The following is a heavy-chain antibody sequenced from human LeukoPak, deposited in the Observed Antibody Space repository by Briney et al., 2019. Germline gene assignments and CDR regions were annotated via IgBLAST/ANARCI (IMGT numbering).Heavy chain of an antibody. CDR3: ASRDGYNYDWFDP. CDR1: GGTFSSYA. Sequence: ASVKVSCKASGGTFSSYAISWVRQAPGQGLGWMGRIIPILGIANYAQKFQGRVTITADKSTSTAYMELSSLRSEDTAVYYCASRDGYNYDWFDPWGQGTLVTVSS. V-gene: IGHV1-69*04. CDR2: IIPILGIA. J-gene: IGHJ5*02. D-gene: IGHD5-24*01.